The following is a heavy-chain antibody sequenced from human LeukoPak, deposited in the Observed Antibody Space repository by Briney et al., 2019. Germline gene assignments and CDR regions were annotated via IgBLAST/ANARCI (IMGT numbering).Heavy chain of an antibody. CDR3: ARDHLANLASRLFDP. V-gene: IGHV4-38-2*02. CDR1: GFAFSDYF. Sequence: PGGSLRLSCAASGFAFSDYFMSWIRQPPGKGLEWIGSIHHSGRTYYNPSLKSRVTISVDTSKNQFSLKLSSVTAADTAVYYCARDHLANLASRLFDPWGQGTLVTVSS. CDR2: IHHSGRT. D-gene: IGHD3-3*01. J-gene: IGHJ5*02.